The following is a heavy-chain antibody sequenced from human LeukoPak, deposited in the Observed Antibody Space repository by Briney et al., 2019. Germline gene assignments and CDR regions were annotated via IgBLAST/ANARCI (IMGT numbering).Heavy chain of an antibody. CDR2: INGSGRT. CDR1: GGSFSGYY. D-gene: IGHD6-19*01. J-gene: IGHJ4*02. CDR3: ARRLWDTSGWYFDY. V-gene: IGHV4-34*01. Sequence: SETLSLTCAVYGGSFSGYYWSWVRQPPGKGLEWIGEINGSGRTNYNPSLKSRVTISVDTSKNQFSLKLSSVTAADTAVYYCARRLWDTSGWYFDYWGQGRLVAVSS.